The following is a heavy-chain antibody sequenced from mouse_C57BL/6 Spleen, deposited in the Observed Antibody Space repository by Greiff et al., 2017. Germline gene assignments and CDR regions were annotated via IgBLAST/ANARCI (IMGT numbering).Heavy chain of an antibody. J-gene: IGHJ4*01. CDR3: ARAPPGAMDY. V-gene: IGHV1-81*01. CDR2: SYPRSGNT. CDR1: GYTFTSYG. Sequence: VQRVESGAELARPGASVKLSCKASGYTFTSYGLRWVKQRTGQGLEWIGESYPRSGNTYYNEKFKGKATLTADKSSSTAYVELRSLTSEDSAVYFCARAPPGAMDYWGQGTSVTVSS.